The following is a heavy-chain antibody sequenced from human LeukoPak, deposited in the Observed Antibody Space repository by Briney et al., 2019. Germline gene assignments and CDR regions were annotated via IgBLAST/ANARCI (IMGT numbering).Heavy chain of an antibody. J-gene: IGHJ6*03. CDR2: INHSGST. CDR1: GGSFSGYY. Sequence: PETLSLTCAVYGGSFSGYYWSWIRQPPGKGLEWIGEINHSGSTNYNPSLKSRVTISVDTSKNQFSLKLSSVTAADTAVYYCARGTGYSGYYYYYYYMDVWGKGTTVTVSS. V-gene: IGHV4-34*01. CDR3: ARGTGYSGYYYYYYYMDV. D-gene: IGHD3-9*01.